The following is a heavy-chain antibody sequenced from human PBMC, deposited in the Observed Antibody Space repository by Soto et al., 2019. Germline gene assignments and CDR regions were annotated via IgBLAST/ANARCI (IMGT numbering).Heavy chain of an antibody. CDR1: GFSLTTRGVG. CDR2: IYWDDDE. Sequence: QITLKESGPTLVKPTQTLTLTCTFSGFSLTTRGVGVGWIRQPPGKALEWLALIYWDDDEGYSPSLKIRLTITKHSSKNQVFLTMTNMHPVDTATYYCAHRPRGFSYYFDYWGQGTLVTVSS. CDR3: AHRPRGFSYYFDY. J-gene: IGHJ4*02. V-gene: IGHV2-5*02. D-gene: IGHD3-10*01.